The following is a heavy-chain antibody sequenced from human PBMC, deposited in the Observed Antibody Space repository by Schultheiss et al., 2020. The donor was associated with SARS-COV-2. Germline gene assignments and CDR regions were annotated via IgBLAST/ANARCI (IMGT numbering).Heavy chain of an antibody. CDR2: IYYSGST. CDR1: GGSISSGGYY. CDR3: ARVGYCSGGSCYGVGY. D-gene: IGHD2-15*01. Sequence: SETLSLTCTVSGGSISSGGYYWSWIRQHPGKGLEWIGYIYYSGSTNYKPSLKSRVTISVDTSKNQFSLKLSSVTAADTAVYYCARVGYCSGGSCYGVGYWGQGTLVTVSS. V-gene: IGHV4-31*03. J-gene: IGHJ4*02.